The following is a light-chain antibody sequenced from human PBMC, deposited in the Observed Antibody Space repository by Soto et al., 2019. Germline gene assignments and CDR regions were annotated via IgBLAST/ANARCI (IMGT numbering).Light chain of an antibody. V-gene: IGLV2-14*01. J-gene: IGLJ2*01. Sequence: QSVLTQPASVSGSPGQSITISCAGTMRDVGAYNLVSWYQQHPGRAPQLIIYGVRNRPSGISFRFSGSKSGNTASLTISGLQAEDEADYYCSSYTSKSSLIFGGGTKVTVL. CDR3: SSYTSKSSLI. CDR2: GVR. CDR1: MRDVGAYNL.